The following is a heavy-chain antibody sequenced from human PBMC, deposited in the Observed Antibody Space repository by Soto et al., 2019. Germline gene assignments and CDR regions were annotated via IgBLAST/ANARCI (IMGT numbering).Heavy chain of an antibody. D-gene: IGHD3-22*01. V-gene: IGHV3-30*01. CDR2: ISYDGNNK. CDR1: GFKCSSYA. Sequence: RGELRLECRGVGFKCSSYAMQWDRQATGKGLEWVAVISYDGNNKYYADSVKGRFTISRDNSKNTLYLQMNSLRAEDTAVYYCAREGVDYYDSSGHYCGGCYLDYWGQGTLVTVSS. J-gene: IGHJ4*02. CDR3: AREGVDYYDSSGHYCGGCYLDY.